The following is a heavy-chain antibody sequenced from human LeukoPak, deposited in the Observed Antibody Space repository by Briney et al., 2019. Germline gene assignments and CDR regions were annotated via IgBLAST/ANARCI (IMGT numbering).Heavy chain of an antibody. Sequence: SETLSVTCTVSGGSISSGGYYWSWIRQHPGKGLEWIGYIYYSGSTYYNPSLKSRVTISVDTSKNQFSLKLSSVTAADTAVYYCARALTSMVRGVIDYWGQGTLVTVSS. V-gene: IGHV4-31*03. CDR2: IYYSGST. D-gene: IGHD3-10*01. CDR1: GGSISSGGYY. CDR3: ARALTSMVRGVIDY. J-gene: IGHJ4*02.